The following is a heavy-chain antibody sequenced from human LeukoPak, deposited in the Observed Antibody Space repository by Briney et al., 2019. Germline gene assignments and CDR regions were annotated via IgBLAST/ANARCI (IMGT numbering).Heavy chain of an antibody. J-gene: IGHJ3*02. CDR3: ARVGCSSTSCYWRDAFDI. D-gene: IGHD2-2*01. CDR1: GGTFSSYA. V-gene: IGHV1-69*13. Sequence: GASVKVSCKASGGTFSSYAISWVRQAPGQGLEWMGGIIPIFGTANYAQKFQGRVTITADESTSTAYMELSGLRSEDTAVYYCARVGCSSTSCYWRDAFDIWGQGTMVTVSS. CDR2: IIPIFGTA.